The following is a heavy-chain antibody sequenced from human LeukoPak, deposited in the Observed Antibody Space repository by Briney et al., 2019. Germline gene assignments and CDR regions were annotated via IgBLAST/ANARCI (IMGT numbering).Heavy chain of an antibody. Sequence: GGSLRLSCAASGFTFSSYSMNWVRQAPGKGLEWVSYISSSSSTIYYADSVKGRFTISRDNAKNSLYLQMNSLRAEDTAVYYCARARALYYLDVWGKGTTVTVSS. V-gene: IGHV3-48*01. CDR1: GFTFSSYS. J-gene: IGHJ6*03. CDR3: ARARALYYLDV. CDR2: ISSSSSTI.